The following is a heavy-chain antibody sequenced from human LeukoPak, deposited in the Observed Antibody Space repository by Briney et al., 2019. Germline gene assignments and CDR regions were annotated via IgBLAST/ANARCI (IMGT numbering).Heavy chain of an antibody. D-gene: IGHD3-22*01. V-gene: IGHV3-23*01. Sequence: GGSLRLSCAASGFTLSSYAMSWVRQAPGKGLEWVSAISGRGGSTYYADSFKGRFTISRDNSKNTLYLQMNSLRAEDTAVYYCAKDSSSGYYYPTTAFDYWGQGTLVTVSS. CDR3: AKDSSSGYYYPTTAFDY. J-gene: IGHJ4*02. CDR1: GFTLSSYA. CDR2: ISGRGGST.